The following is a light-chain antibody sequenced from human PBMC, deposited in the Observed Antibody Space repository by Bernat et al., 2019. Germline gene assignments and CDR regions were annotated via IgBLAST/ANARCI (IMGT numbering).Light chain of an antibody. V-gene: IGLV1-47*02. J-gene: IGLJ2*01. CDR3: ASWDDSLTSGV. CDR1: YSNIGNNY. CDR2: HAS. Sequence: QSVLTQPPSASGTPGQRVTISCSGSYSNIGNNYVYWYQQLPGTAPKVLISHASQRAPGVPDRFSGSKSGTSASLAISWLRSDDEATYYCASWDDSLTSGVFGGGTKLTVL.